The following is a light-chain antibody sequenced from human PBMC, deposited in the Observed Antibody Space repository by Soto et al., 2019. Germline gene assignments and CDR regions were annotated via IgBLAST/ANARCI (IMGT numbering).Light chain of an antibody. V-gene: IGKV1-27*01. CDR3: QKYNNGPLT. J-gene: IGKJ4*01. CDR2: VAS. Sequence: DIQRTQSPSTLSAFLGERLTIPCRASQGISNYLAWYQQKPGKIPGLLMYVASTMQSGIPARFSGSGSGTEFTLTISSLHSEDVAVYYCQKYNNGPLTFGGGTKVEIK. CDR1: QGISNY.